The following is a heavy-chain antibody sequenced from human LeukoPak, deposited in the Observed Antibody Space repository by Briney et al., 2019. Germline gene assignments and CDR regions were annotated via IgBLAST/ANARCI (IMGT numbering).Heavy chain of an antibody. Sequence: PSETLSLTCTVSGGSISSYYWSWIRQPPGKGLEWIGYIYYSGSTNYNPSLKSRVTISVDTSKNQFSLKLSSVTAADTAVYYCARDSYYDSSGYYDPWGQGTLVTVSS. CDR3: ARDSYYDSSGYYDP. D-gene: IGHD3-22*01. CDR1: GGSISSYY. J-gene: IGHJ5*02. CDR2: IYYSGST. V-gene: IGHV4-59*12.